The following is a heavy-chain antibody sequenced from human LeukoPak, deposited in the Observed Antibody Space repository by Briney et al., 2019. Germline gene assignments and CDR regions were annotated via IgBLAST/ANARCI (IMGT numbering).Heavy chain of an antibody. V-gene: IGHV3-48*03. CDR2: IGPGGSSK. Sequence: PGGSLRLSCAASGLTFNNYELHWVRQTPGKGLEWISYIGPGGSSKLYADSVRGRFTISRDNARNSWFLQMNSLRAEDTAIYYCATEMGLGSISDGFDYWGQGSLVTVSS. CDR1: GLTFNNYE. CDR3: ATEMGLGSISDGFDY. D-gene: IGHD3/OR15-3a*01. J-gene: IGHJ4*02.